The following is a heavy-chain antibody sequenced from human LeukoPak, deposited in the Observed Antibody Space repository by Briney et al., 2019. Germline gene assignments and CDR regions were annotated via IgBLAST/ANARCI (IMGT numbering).Heavy chain of an antibody. D-gene: IGHD3-22*01. J-gene: IGHJ6*03. CDR2: IIPIFGTA. Sequence: SVTVSCTASGGTFSSYATSWVRQAPGQGLAWMGRIIPIFGTANYAQKFQGRVTITADKSTSTAYMELSSLRSEDTAVYYCASRYYYDSSGYIKRDNYYYYYYMDVWGKGTTVTVPS. CDR1: GGTFSSYA. V-gene: IGHV1-69*06. CDR3: ASRYYYDSSGYIKRDNYYYYYYMDV.